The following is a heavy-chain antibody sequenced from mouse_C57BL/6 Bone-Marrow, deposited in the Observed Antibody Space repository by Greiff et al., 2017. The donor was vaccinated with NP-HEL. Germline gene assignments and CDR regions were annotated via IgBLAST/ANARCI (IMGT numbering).Heavy chain of an antibody. CDR1: GYTFTGYW. D-gene: IGHD2-5*01. CDR3: ATLYSNYGAWFAY. CDR2: ILPGSGST. V-gene: IGHV1-9*01. Sequence: QVQLKQSGAELMKPGASVKLSCKATGYTFTGYWIEWVKQRPGHGLEWIGEILPGSGSTNYNEKFKGKAKFTADTSSNTAYMQLSSLTTEDSAIYYCATLYSNYGAWFAYWGQGTLVTVSA. J-gene: IGHJ3*01.